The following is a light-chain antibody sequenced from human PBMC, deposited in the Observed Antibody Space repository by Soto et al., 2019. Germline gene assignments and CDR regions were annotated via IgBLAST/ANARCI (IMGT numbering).Light chain of an antibody. CDR1: QSVRSDY. CDR2: GVS. V-gene: IGKV3-20*01. J-gene: IGKJ4*01. CDR3: QQYGNSPLT. Sequence: EVVLTRSPATLSLSPGDRATLSCRASQSVRSDYFAWYQQKPGQAPRVIIFGVSTRATAIPDRFSGSGSGTDFTLTISRMEPEDFALYYCQQYGNSPLTFGGGTKVDIK.